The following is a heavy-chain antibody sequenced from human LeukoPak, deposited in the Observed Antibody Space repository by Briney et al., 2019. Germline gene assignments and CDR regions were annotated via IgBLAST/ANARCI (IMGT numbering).Heavy chain of an antibody. D-gene: IGHD5-24*01. CDR1: GFTFSSYG. V-gene: IGHV3-33*01. Sequence: GGSLRLSCAASGFTFSSYGMHWVRQAPGNGLEWVAVIWYDGSNKYYADSVKGRFTIPRDNSKNTLYLQMNSLRAEDTAVYYCARGGRVGYNSVDYWGQGTLVTVSS. CDR2: IWYDGSNK. J-gene: IGHJ4*02. CDR3: ARGGRVGYNSVDY.